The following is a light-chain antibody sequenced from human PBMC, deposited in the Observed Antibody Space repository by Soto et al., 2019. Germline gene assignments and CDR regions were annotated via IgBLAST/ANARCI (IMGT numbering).Light chain of an antibody. V-gene: IGLV2-14*01. CDR2: EVT. CDR3: SSYTSSSTKV. J-gene: IGLJ3*02. CDR1: SSDVGAYNY. Sequence: QSVLTQPASVSGSPEQSITISCTGTSSDVGAYNYVSWYQQHPGKAPKLMIYEVTNRPSGVSNRFSGTKSGNTASLTISGLQAEDEADYYCSSYTSSSTKVFGGGTKVPS.